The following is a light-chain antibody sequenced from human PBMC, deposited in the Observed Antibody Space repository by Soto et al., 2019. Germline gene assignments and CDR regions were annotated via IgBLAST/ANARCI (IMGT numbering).Light chain of an antibody. CDR1: QSVSSN. CDR2: GAS. CDR3: QQYNKWPPRFT. Sequence: EIVMTQSPATLSVSPGERATLSCRPSQSVSSNLAWYQQKPGQAPRLLIYGASTRATGIPARFSGSGSGTDFTLTISSLQSEDFAVYYCQQYNKWPPRFTFGPGTKVDIK. J-gene: IGKJ3*01. V-gene: IGKV3-15*01.